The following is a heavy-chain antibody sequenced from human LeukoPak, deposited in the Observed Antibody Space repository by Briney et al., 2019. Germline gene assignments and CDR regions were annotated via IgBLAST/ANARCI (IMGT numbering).Heavy chain of an antibody. Sequence: PGGSLRLSCSASEFSFSRYAMHWVRQGPGKGLEHVSTISSNGASTYYADSAKGRFTISRDNSKNTLYLQLSSLSAEDTAVYYCVKGGYYDSSGFPEYFQDWGQGTLLSASS. D-gene: IGHD3-22*01. V-gene: IGHV3-64D*09. CDR2: ISSNGAST. CDR1: EFSFSRYA. J-gene: IGHJ1*01. CDR3: VKGGYYDSSGFPEYFQD.